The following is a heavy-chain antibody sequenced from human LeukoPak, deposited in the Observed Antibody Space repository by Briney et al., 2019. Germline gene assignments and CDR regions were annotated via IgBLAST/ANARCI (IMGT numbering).Heavy chain of an antibody. D-gene: IGHD3-22*01. CDR3: ARYYDSSGYTQGAFDI. Sequence: PGGSLRLSCVASGFSVRTNFMTWVRQAPGKGLEWVSSFYRGGSTYYGDSVKGRFTTSRDHSMNTVYLQMNSLRAEDTAVYYCARYYDSSGYTQGAFDIWGQGTMVTVS. J-gene: IGHJ3*02. V-gene: IGHV3-66*02. CDR1: GFSVRTNF. CDR2: FYRGGST.